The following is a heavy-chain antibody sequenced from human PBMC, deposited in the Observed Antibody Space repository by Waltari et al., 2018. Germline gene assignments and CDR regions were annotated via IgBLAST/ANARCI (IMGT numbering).Heavy chain of an antibody. V-gene: IGHV4-34*01. J-gene: IGHJ6*02. D-gene: IGHD6-13*01. CDR3: ARSGIAAAGTRYYYGMDV. CDR2: INHSGST. CDR1: GGSFSGSY. Sequence: QVQLQQWGAGLLKPSETLSLTCAVYGGSFSGSYWSWIRQPPGKGLEWIGEINHSGSTNYNPSLKSRVTISVDTSKNQFSLKLSSVTAADTAVYYCARSGIAAAGTRYYYGMDVWGQGTTVTVSS.